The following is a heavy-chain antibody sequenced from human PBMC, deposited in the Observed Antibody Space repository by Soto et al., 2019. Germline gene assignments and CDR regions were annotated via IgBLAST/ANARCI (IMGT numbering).Heavy chain of an antibody. CDR1: GYTFNTYY. J-gene: IGHJ4*02. D-gene: IGHD6-13*01. CDR3: ARAAPGAAVRYQFDH. V-gene: IGHV1-46*02. CDR2: INPYDGTR. Sequence: QVQLMQSGAEVMKPGASVKVSCKASGYTFNTYYIHWGRQAPGQGLEWVGIINPYDGTRTYAHNFQGRVNLTNDTSTTTVYIELGSMNSEDTDVYYCARAAPGAAVRYQFDHWGQGNLVTVSS.